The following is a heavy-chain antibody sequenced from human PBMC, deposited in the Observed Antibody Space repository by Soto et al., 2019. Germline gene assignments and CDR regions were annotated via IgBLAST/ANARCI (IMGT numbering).Heavy chain of an antibody. D-gene: IGHD3-3*01. J-gene: IGHJ3*02. CDR1: GYTFTSYG. V-gene: IGHV1-18*01. CDR2: ISAYNGNT. Sequence: ASVTVSCQASGYTFTSYGISWVRQAPGQGLEWMGWISAYNGNTNYAQKLQGRVTMTTDTSTSTAYMELRSLRSDDTAVYYCARGDSLGYYDFWSGYSGAFDIWGQGTMVT. CDR3: ARGDSLGYYDFWSGYSGAFDI.